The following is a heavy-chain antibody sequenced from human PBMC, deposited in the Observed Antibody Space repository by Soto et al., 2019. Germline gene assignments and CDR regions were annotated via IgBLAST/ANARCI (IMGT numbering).Heavy chain of an antibody. Sequence: SETLSLTCAVYGASLSDNYCNWLRQPPGKGLEWIGRIYTSGSTNYNPSLKSRVTMSVDTSKNQFSLKLSSVTAADTAVYYCARWGGGYDSYYYYYGMDVWGQGTTVTVSS. J-gene: IGHJ6*02. CDR2: IYTSGST. CDR3: ARWGGGYDSYYYYYGMDV. V-gene: IGHV4-59*10. D-gene: IGHD5-12*01. CDR1: GASLSDNY.